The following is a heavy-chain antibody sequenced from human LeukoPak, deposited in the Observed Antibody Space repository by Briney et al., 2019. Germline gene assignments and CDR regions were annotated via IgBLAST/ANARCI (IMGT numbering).Heavy chain of an antibody. CDR3: ARNGGASGYGDFDY. Sequence: ASVKVSCKASGYTFTSYYMDWVRQAPGQGLEWMGMISPISGSTTYSQKFQGRVTMTRDTSTSTAYMELRSLRSEHTAVYYCARNGGASGYGDFDYWGQGTLVTVSS. V-gene: IGHV1-46*01. D-gene: IGHD5-12*01. CDR2: ISPISGST. CDR1: GYTFTSYY. J-gene: IGHJ4*02.